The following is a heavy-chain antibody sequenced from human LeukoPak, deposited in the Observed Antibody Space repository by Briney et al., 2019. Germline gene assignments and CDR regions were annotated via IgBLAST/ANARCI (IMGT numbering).Heavy chain of an antibody. CDR2: IKQDGSEK. D-gene: IGHD6-6*01. CDR1: GFTFSSYW. Sequence: PGGSLRLSCAASGFTFSSYWMSWVRQAPGKGLEWVANIKQDGSEKYYVDSVKGRFTISRDNAKNSLFLQMKSLRAEDTAVYYCARVRSSSSPYYYYYYMDVWGKGTTVTVSS. J-gene: IGHJ6*03. CDR3: ARVRSSSSPYYYYYYMDV. V-gene: IGHV3-7*01.